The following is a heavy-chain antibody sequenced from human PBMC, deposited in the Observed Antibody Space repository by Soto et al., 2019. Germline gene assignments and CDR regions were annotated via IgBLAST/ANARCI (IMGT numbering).Heavy chain of an antibody. J-gene: IGHJ4*02. Sequence: QVQLVESGGGVVQPGRSLRLSCAASGFTFSSYAMHWVRQAPGKGLEWVAVISYDGSNKYCADSVKGRFTISRDNSKNTLYLQMNSLRAEDTAVYYCARGLRFLEWLSYFDYWGQGTLVTVSS. V-gene: IGHV3-30-3*01. D-gene: IGHD3-3*01. CDR1: GFTFSSYA. CDR3: ARGLRFLEWLSYFDY. CDR2: ISYDGSNK.